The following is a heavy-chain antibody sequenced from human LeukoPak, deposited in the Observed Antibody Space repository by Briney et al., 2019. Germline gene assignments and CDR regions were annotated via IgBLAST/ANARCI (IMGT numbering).Heavy chain of an antibody. CDR3: ARVGPDYDLLTGYYSYYGMDV. CDR2: IVPLAGLA. V-gene: IGHV1-69*01. Sequence: SLRVSCMASGGTFSRHPISWVRQAPGQGLGWRGGIVPLAGLANHAEKFQGRVAITADESTNTVYMELNSLRPDDTAVYYCARVGPDYDLLTGYYSYYGMDVWGKGTTLTVSS. D-gene: IGHD3-9*01. CDR1: GGTFSRHP. J-gene: IGHJ6*04.